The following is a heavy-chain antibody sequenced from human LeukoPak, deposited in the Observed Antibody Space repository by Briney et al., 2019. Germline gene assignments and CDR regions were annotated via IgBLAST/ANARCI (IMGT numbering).Heavy chain of an antibody. CDR2: IYSGGST. J-gene: IGHJ4*02. D-gene: IGHD5-12*01. Sequence: QPGGSLRLSCAASGFTVSINYMSWVRQAPGKGLERVSVIYSGGSTYYADSVKGRFTISRHNSKNTLYLQMNSLRAEETAVYYCATRGLRLGFDYWGQGTLVTVSS. CDR3: ATRGLRLGFDY. CDR1: GFTVSINY. V-gene: IGHV3-53*01.